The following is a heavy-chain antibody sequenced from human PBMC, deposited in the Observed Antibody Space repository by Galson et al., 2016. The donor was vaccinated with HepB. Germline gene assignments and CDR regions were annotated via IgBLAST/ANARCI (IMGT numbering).Heavy chain of an antibody. CDR3: ARDREQQLPDYIFYYYGMDV. J-gene: IGHJ6*02. Sequence: SLRLSCAASGFTISSYSMHWVRQAPGKGLEWVAVITYDGSNKFYADSVKGQFFISRDNSKNTLYLQMNSLRPEDTAVYYCARDREQQLPDYIFYYYGMDVWGQGTTVTVSS. CDR1: GFTISSYS. V-gene: IGHV3-30-3*01. D-gene: IGHD6-13*01. CDR2: ITYDGSNK.